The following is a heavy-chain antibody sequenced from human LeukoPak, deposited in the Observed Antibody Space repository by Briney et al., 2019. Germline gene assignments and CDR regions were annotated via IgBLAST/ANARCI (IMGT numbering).Heavy chain of an antibody. CDR3: AKNRRERRARSCDY. J-gene: IGHJ4*02. D-gene: IGHD1-26*01. CDR2: ISGSGGST. CDR1: GFTFSSYA. Sequence: GGSLRLSCAASGFTFSSYAMSWVRQAPGKGLEWVSSISGSGGSTYYADSVKGRFTISRDNSKNTLYLQMNSLRAEDTAVYYCAKNRRERRARSCDYWGQGTLVTVSS. V-gene: IGHV3-23*01.